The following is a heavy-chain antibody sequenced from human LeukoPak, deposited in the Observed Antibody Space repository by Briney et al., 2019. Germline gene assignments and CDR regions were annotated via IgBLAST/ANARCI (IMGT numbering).Heavy chain of an antibody. V-gene: IGHV1-18*01. J-gene: IGHJ4*02. D-gene: IGHD2-2*02. CDR2: ISAYNGNT. Sequence: ASVKVSCKASGYTFTSYGISWVRQAPGQGLEWMGWISAYNGNTNYAQKLQGRVTMTTDTSTSTAYMELRSLRSDDTAVYYCARVSETGFYCSSTSCYTPDYRGQGTLVTVSS. CDR3: ARVSETGFYCSSTSCYTPDY. CDR1: GYTFTSYG.